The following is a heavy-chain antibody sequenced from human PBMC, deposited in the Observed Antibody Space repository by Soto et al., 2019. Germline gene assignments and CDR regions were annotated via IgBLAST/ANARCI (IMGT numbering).Heavy chain of an antibody. CDR1: GFTFSSYA. CDR2: ISYDGSNK. J-gene: IGHJ6*02. D-gene: IGHD6-6*01. CDR3: ARVSIAARTTIIDYYYGMDV. Sequence: PGGSLRLSCAASGFTFSSYAMHWVRQAPGKGLEWVAVISYDGSNKYYADSVKGRFTISRDNSKNTLYLQMNSLRAEDTAVYYCARVSIAARTTIIDYYYGMDVWGQGTTVTVSS. V-gene: IGHV3-30-3*01.